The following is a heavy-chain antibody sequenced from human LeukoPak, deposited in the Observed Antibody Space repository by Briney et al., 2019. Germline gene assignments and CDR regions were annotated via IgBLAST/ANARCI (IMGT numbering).Heavy chain of an antibody. V-gene: IGHV7-4-1*02. CDR2: LNTNTGNP. CDR3: ARGSPGNFPLGMDV. D-gene: IGHD1-1*01. J-gene: IGHJ6*02. CDR1: GYTFTFYA. Sequence: GASVKVSCKASGYTFTFYALDWVRQAPGQGLEWMGWLNTNTGNPTYAQGFTGRFVFSLDTSASTAYLQISSLKAEDTAVYYCARGSPGNFPLGMDVWGQGTTVTVSS.